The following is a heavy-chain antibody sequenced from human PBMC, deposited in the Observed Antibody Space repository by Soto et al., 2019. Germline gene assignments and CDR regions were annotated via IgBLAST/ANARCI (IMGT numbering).Heavy chain of an antibody. CDR3: ARHSDKYVSSWYGLGS. V-gene: IGHV4-39*01. J-gene: IGHJ4*02. CDR2: ISHTGTT. D-gene: IGHD6-13*01. CDR1: GDSFTIASYY. Sequence: QLQLQESGPGLVKPSESLSLTCTVSGDSFTIASYYWAWIRQPPGKGLEWLGTISHTGTTFHNPSLKSRLTMSVDTSKNQFSLNLSSVTAADTALYFCARHSDKYVSSWYGLGSWGQGTLVTVSS.